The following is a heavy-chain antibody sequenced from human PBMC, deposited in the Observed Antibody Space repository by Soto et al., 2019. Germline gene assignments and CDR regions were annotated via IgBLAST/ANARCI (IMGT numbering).Heavy chain of an antibody. V-gene: IGHV3-49*04. CDR1: GFTFGDYA. CDR2: IRSKAYGGTT. J-gene: IGHJ4*02. Sequence: PGGSLRLSCTASGFTFGDYAMSWVRQAPGEGLEWVGFIRSKAYGGTTEYAASVKGRFTISRDDSKSIAYLQMNSLKTEDTAVYYCTSYLDTAMEEYYFDYWGQGTLVTVSS. CDR3: TSYLDTAMEEYYFDY. D-gene: IGHD5-18*01.